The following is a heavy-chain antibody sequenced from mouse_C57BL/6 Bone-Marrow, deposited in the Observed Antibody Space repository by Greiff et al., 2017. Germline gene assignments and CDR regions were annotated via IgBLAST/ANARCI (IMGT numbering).Heavy chain of an antibody. CDR2: IYPRSGNT. J-gene: IGHJ3*01. D-gene: IGHD2-12*01. CDR1: GYTFTSSG. V-gene: IGHV1-81*01. CDR3: ACVYDGVAY. Sequence: QVQLQQSGAELARPGASVKLSCKASGYTFTSSGISWVKQRTGQGLEWIGEIYPRSGNTYYNEKFKGKATLTADKSSSTAYMERRSLTSEDSAVYFCACVYDGVAYWGQGTLVTVSA.